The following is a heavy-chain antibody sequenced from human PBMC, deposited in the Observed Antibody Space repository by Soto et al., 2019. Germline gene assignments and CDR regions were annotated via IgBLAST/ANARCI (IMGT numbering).Heavy chain of an antibody. D-gene: IGHD3-22*01. CDR3: ASAAHYTDSIPPY. J-gene: IGHJ4*01. Sequence: LRLSCAAAGFILSTYSINWVRQAPGKGLEWVSYISSSSTTIYYADSVKGRFTISRDNAKNSLYLQMNSLRAEDTAMYYCASAAHYTDSIPPYWGHAT. V-gene: IGHV3-48*01. CDR2: ISSSSTTI. CDR1: GFILSTYS.